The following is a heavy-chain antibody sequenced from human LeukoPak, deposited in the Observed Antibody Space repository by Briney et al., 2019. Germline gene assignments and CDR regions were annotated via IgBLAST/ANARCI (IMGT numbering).Heavy chain of an antibody. V-gene: IGHV3-23*01. CDR1: GFTFSSYA. D-gene: IGHD3-22*01. CDR2: ISGSGGST. Sequence: GGSLRLSCAASGFTFSSYAMSWVRQAPGKGLEWVSAISGSGGSTYYADSVKGRFTISRDNSKNTLYLQMNSLRAEDTAVYYCANSYYYESSGYIPLDYWGQGTLVTVSS. J-gene: IGHJ4*02. CDR3: ANSYYYESSGYIPLDY.